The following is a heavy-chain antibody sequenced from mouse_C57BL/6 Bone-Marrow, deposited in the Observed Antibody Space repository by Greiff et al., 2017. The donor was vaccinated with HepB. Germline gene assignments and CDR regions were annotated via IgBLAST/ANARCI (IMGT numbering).Heavy chain of an antibody. CDR2: INPSTGGT. D-gene: IGHD4-1*01. CDR3: ARSETGTDAMDY. Sequence: VQLQQSGPELVKPGASVKISCKASGYSFTGYYMNWVKQSPEKSLEWIGEINPSTGGTTYNQKFKAKATLTVDKSSSTAYMQLKSLTSEDSAVYYCARSETGTDAMDYWGQGTSVTVSS. V-gene: IGHV1-42*01. J-gene: IGHJ4*01. CDR1: GYSFTGYY.